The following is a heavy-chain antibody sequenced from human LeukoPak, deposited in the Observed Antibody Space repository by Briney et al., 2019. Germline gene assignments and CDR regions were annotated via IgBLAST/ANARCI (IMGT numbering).Heavy chain of an antibody. CDR1: GDSISSYY. Sequence: SETLSLTCTVSGDSISSYYWSWIRQPPGKGLEWIGYVYYSGNTNYNPSLKSRVTISLDTSKNQFSLKLSSVTAADTAVYYCARAGSSGSLIDYWGQGTLVTVSS. CDR3: ARAGSSGSLIDY. V-gene: IGHV4-59*13. CDR2: VYYSGNT. J-gene: IGHJ4*02. D-gene: IGHD3-22*01.